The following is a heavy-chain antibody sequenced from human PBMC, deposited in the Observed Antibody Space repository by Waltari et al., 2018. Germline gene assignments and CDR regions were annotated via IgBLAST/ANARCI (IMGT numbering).Heavy chain of an antibody. J-gene: IGHJ4*02. CDR3: ARDRVVGATDWGY. CDR2: SSTATGNP. V-gene: IGHV7-4-1*02. CDR1: GYTFTNFA. Sequence: QVQLVQSESELKKPGASVKIACKASGYTFTNFAIDWLRQAPGQGLGWLGWSSTATGNPTSARDLTGRFDFSLDTSVSTAYLQISSLKTEDTAVYFCARDRVVGATDWGYWGQGTLVTVSS. D-gene: IGHD1-26*01.